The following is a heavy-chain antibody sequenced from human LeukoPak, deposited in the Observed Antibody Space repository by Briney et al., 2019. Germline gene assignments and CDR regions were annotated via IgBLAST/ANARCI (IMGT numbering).Heavy chain of an antibody. V-gene: IGHV4-31*11. CDR2: IYYSGST. D-gene: IGHD1-1*01. CDR3: ARDFTGTTPYYYYGMDV. J-gene: IGHJ6*02. Sequence: SETLSLTCAVYGGSFSGYYWSWIRQHPGKGLEWIGYIYYSGSTYYNPSLKSRVTISVDTSKNQFSLKLSSVTAADTAVYYCARDFTGTTPYYYYGMDVWGQGTTVTVSS. CDR1: GGSFSGYY.